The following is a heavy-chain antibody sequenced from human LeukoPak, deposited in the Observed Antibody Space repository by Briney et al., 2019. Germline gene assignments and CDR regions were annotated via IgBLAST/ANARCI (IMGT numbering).Heavy chain of an antibody. D-gene: IGHD2-21*01. CDR2: ISYDGSNK. J-gene: IGHJ6*03. CDR3: AKPACAGYYYYMDV. V-gene: IGHV3-30*18. CDR1: GFTFSSYG. Sequence: GGSLRLSCAASGFTFSSYGMHWVRQAPGKGLEWVALISYDGSNKYYADSVKGRFTISRDNSKNTLYLQMNSLRVEDTAVYYCAKPACAGYYYYMDVWGKGTTVTVSS.